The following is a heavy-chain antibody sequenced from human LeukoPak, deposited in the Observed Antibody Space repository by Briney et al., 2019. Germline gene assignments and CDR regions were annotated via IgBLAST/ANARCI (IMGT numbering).Heavy chain of an antibody. CDR3: ARGFSGSYDYYYYYMDV. Sequence: GGTLRLSCAASGFTFSSYGMSWVRQAPGKGLEWVSAISGSGGSTYYADSVKGRFTISRDNSKNTLYLQMNSLRAEDTAVYYCARGFSGSYDYYYYYMDVWGKGTTVTISS. D-gene: IGHD3-10*01. V-gene: IGHV3-23*01. CDR2: ISGSGGST. J-gene: IGHJ6*03. CDR1: GFTFSSYG.